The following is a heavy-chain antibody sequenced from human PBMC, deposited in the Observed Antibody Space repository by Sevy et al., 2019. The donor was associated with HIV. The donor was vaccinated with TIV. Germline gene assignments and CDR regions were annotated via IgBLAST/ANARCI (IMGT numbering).Heavy chain of an antibody. D-gene: IGHD1-26*01. J-gene: IGHJ4*02. V-gene: IGHV3-7*01. CDR1: GFTFSPYW. CDR3: ARGVGLDC. Sequence: GGSLRLSCAASGFTFSPYWMTWVRQAPGKGLEWVANIRPDGSDKYYVDSVKGRFTISRDNAKNSLYPQMNSLRADDTAMYYCARGVGLDCWGQGALVTASS. CDR2: IRPDGSDK.